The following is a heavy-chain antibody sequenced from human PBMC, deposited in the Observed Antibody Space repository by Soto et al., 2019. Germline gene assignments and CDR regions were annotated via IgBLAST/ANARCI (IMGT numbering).Heavy chain of an antibody. D-gene: IGHD5-12*01. CDR2: RKQDGSEK. V-gene: IGHV3-7*01. CDR1: GFIFSDFA. CDR3: ARVSLADGYTSYSFDY. J-gene: IGHJ4*02. Sequence: GGTLRLPCAPSGFIFSDFAMHWVRQAHGKGLEWVAKRKQDGSEKYYVGSVKGRFTISRDNAKNSLYLQMNSLRAEDTAVYYCARVSLADGYTSYSFDYWGQGTLVTVSS.